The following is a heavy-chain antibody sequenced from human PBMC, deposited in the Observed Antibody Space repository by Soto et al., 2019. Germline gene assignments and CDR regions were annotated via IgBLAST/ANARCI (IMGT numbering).Heavy chain of an antibody. CDR1: GFTFNNFA. J-gene: IGHJ4*02. D-gene: IGHD3-9*01. V-gene: IGHV3-23*01. CDR3: AKVRQRFLDILTGATNFDS. Sequence: EVHLLGSGGDLVKPGGSLRLSCEVSGFTFNNFAMSWVRQSPGKGLEWVSTISSDGDLRHYAESVKGRFTISRDNSKSSLFLQMNSLRAEDTALYSCAKVRQRFLDILTGATNFDSWGQGTLVTVSS. CDR2: ISSDGDLR.